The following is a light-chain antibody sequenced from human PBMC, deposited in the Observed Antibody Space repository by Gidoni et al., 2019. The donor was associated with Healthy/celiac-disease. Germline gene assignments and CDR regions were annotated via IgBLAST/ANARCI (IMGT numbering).Light chain of an antibody. CDR1: SSNIGAGYD. CDR2: INN. V-gene: IGLV1-40*01. CDR3: QSYDSSLSGSV. Sequence: QSVLTQPPSVSGAPGQRVTISCTGSSSNIGAGYDVHWYQQLPGTAPKLPIYINNNRPSGVPDRFSGSKSGTSASLAITGLQADDEADYYCQSYDSSLSGSVFGGGTKLTVL. J-gene: IGLJ2*01.